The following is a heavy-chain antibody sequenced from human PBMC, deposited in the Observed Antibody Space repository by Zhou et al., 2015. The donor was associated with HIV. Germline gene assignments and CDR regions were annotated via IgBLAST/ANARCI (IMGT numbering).Heavy chain of an antibody. Sequence: QVQLVQFGAEVKKPGASVKVSCKASGYTFTSYLMHWVRQAPGQGLEWMGIINPSGGSTSYAQKFQGRVIMTRDTSTSTVYMELNSLRSEDTAVYYCARDRPLAKSGYSSSWSYYYYGMDVWGQGTTVTVSS. CDR1: GYTFTSYL. V-gene: IGHV1-46*01. CDR2: INPSGGST. D-gene: IGHD6-13*01. CDR3: ARDRPLAKSGYSSSWSYYYYGMDV. J-gene: IGHJ6*02.